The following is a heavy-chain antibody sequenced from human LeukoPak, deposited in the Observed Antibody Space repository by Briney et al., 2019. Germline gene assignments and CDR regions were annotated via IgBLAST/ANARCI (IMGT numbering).Heavy chain of an antibody. J-gene: IGHJ4*02. D-gene: IGHD2-21*02. CDR2: TNAGNGDT. Sequence: ASVKVSCKASGYTFTNYVVHWVRQAPGQRPEWMGYTNAGNGDTKYSKNFQDRVTITRDTSASTAYMEVSSLTSEDTALYSCVRDDCAADACYPGGYWGQGTLVTVSS. V-gene: IGHV1-3*01. CDR1: GYTFTNYV. CDR3: VRDDCAADACYPGGY.